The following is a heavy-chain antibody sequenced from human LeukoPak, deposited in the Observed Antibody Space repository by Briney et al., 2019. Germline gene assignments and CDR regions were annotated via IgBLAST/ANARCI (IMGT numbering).Heavy chain of an antibody. CDR1: GFTFSSYT. D-gene: IGHD6-6*01. CDR3: ARGGIAGRPVYYYYMDV. Sequence: GGSLRLSCAASGFTFSSYTIHWVRQAPGKGPEWASSISAVSTYIYYADSVKGRFTISRDNVEKSAYLELSGLTAHDTAIYYCARGGIAGRPVYYYYMDVWGKGTTVTVSS. CDR2: ISAVSTYI. J-gene: IGHJ6*03. V-gene: IGHV3-21*01.